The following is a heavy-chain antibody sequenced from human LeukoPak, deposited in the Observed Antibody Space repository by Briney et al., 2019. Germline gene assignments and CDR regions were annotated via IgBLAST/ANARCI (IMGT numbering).Heavy chain of an antibody. CDR3: ARQGAYYYYGMDV. J-gene: IGHJ6*02. V-gene: IGHV3-48*02. D-gene: IGHD1-26*01. CDR1: GFTFSSYS. CDR2: ISSSSSTI. Sequence: GGSLRLSCAASGFTFSSYSMNWVRQAPGKGLEWVSYISSSSSTIYYADSVKGRFTISRDNVKNSLYVQMNSLRDEDTAVYYCARQGAYYYYGMDVWGQGTTVTVSS.